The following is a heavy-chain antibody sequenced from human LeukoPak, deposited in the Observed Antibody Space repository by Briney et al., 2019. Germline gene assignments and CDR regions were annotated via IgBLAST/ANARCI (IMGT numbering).Heavy chain of an antibody. CDR3: ARVTTQYITTDAFDI. Sequence: GGSLRLSCAASGFTVSSNYMSWVRQAPGKGLEWVSSISSSSSYIYYADSVKGRFTISRDNAKNSLYLQMNSLRAEDTAVYYCARVTTQYITTDAFDIWGQGTMVTVSS. CDR2: ISSSSSYI. CDR1: GFTVSSNY. D-gene: IGHD4-11*01. V-gene: IGHV3-21*01. J-gene: IGHJ3*02.